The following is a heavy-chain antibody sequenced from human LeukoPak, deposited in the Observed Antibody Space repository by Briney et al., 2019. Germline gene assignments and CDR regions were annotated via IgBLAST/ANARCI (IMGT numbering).Heavy chain of an antibody. V-gene: IGHV3-49*03. D-gene: IGHD6-13*01. CDR1: GFTFGDYS. CDR2: IRSKAYDEST. CDR3: TRDSRIAAVYYFEY. Sequence: GGSLRLSCTTSGFTFGDYSMTWFRQTPGEGLEWVGFIRSKAYDESTQYAASVKGRFSISRDDSKSMAYLHMNSLKTEDSAVYYCTRDSRIAAVYYFEYWGQGTLVTVSS. J-gene: IGHJ4*02.